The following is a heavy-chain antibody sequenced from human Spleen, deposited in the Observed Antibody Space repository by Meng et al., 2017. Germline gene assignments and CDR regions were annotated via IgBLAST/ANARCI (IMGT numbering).Heavy chain of an antibody. CDR1: GFTFSNAW. CDR2: IKSKTDGGTT. V-gene: IGHV3-15*01. J-gene: IGHJ3*02. Sequence: GGSLRLSCAASGFTFSNAWMSWVRQAPGNGLEWVGRIKSKTDGGTTDYAAPVKGRFTISRDDSKNTLYLQMNSLRAEDTAVYYCAREIIGAASAFDNWGQGTLVTVSS. CDR3: AREIIGAASAFDN. D-gene: IGHD2/OR15-2a*01.